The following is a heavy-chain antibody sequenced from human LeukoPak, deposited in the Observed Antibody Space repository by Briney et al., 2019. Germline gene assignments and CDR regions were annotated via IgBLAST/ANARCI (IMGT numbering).Heavy chain of an antibody. CDR2: IKQDGSEK. CDR3: AREPPRDLHYDFWSGKPGF. D-gene: IGHD3-3*01. Sequence: PGGSLRLSCAASGFTFSSYWMSWVRQAPGKGLEWVANIKQDGSEKYYVDSVKGRFTISRDNAKNSPYLQMNSLRAEDTAVYYCAREPPRDLHYDFWSGKPGFWGQGTLVTVSS. J-gene: IGHJ4*02. CDR1: GFTFSSYW. V-gene: IGHV3-7*01.